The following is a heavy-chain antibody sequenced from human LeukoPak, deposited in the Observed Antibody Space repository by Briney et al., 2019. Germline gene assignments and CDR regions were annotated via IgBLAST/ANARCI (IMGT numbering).Heavy chain of an antibody. CDR1: GGTFNSLA. J-gene: IGHJ5*02. Sequence: SVKVSCKASGGTFNSLAFTWVRQAPGQGLEWMGRITPLFGTADYPQKFQGRVSFSADESTTTSYMELNSLTSENTAVYYCARDHDHSFDPWGQGTLVTVSS. CDR2: ITPLFGTA. V-gene: IGHV1-69*13. CDR3: ARDHDHSFDP.